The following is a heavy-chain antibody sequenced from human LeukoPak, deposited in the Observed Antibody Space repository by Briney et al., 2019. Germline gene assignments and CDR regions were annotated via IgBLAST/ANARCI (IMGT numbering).Heavy chain of an antibody. V-gene: IGHV3-30*04. CDR3: ARGIRGYSDY. CDR1: GFTFSSYA. Sequence: PGGSLRLACAASGFTFSSYAMHWLRQAPGKGLEWVAVISYDGSNKYYADSVKGRFTISRDNSKNTLYLQMNSLRAEDTAVYYCARGIRGYSDYWGQGTLVTVSS. D-gene: IGHD6-13*01. J-gene: IGHJ4*02. CDR2: ISYDGSNK.